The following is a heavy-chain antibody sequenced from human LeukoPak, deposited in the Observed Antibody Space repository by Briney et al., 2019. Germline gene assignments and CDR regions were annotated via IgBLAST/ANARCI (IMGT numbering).Heavy chain of an antibody. CDR1: GFTFADYG. CDR2: IGFRPNNI. V-gene: IGHV3-9*01. Sequence: GTSLRLSCEASGFTFADYGIHWVRQAPGKGLEWVSGIGFRPNNIDYAGSVKGRFTISRDNAGNSLYLQMSSLRAEDTAVYYCARVCDSTKCDLGVRGDYWGQGSLVTVPS. D-gene: IGHD2/OR15-2a*01. CDR3: ARVCDSTKCDLGVRGDY. J-gene: IGHJ4*02.